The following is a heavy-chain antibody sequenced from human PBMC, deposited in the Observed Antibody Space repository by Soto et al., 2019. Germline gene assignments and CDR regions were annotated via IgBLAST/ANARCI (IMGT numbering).Heavy chain of an antibody. J-gene: IGHJ6*02. CDR1: GGSISSSSYY. V-gene: IGHV4-61*05. CDR2: IYFSGST. CDR3: ARAEYYYYGMDV. Sequence: SETLSLTCTVSGGSISSSSYYWGWIRQPPGKGLEWIGYIYFSGSTNYNPSLKSRVTISVDTSKNQFSLKLSSVTAADTAVYYCARAEYYYYGMDVWGQGTTVTVSS.